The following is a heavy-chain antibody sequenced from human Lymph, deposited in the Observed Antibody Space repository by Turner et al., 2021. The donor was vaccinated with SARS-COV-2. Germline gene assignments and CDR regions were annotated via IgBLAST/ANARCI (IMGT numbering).Heavy chain of an antibody. CDR2: ISRRSSNK. CDR3: ARDYYDFWSGYNSYYYGMDV. V-gene: IGHV3-21*01. CDR1: GFTFSSYS. Sequence: EVQLVESGGGLVKPGGSLSFSCAASGFTFSSYSMNWVRQAPGKGLEWDSSISRRSSNKKNADSVKGRFTISRENGKNTLYLQMNSLRAEDTDVYYCARDYYDFWSGYNSYYYGMDVWGQGTTVTVSS. J-gene: IGHJ6*02. D-gene: IGHD3-3*01.